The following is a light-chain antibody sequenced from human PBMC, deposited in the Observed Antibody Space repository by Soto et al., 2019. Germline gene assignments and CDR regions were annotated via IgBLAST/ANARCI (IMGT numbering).Light chain of an antibody. CDR3: QHYAGGSRIT. V-gene: IGKV3-20*01. CDR1: QSINSL. J-gene: IGKJ5*01. CDR2: GAS. Sequence: IVLTQSPGTRSLSAGEGATLSCRASQSINSLLAWYQQRRGQAPRLLSHGASNRATGIPDRFSGSGSGTDFTLTISRLETEDFALYYCQHYAGGSRITFCQGTRLEIK.